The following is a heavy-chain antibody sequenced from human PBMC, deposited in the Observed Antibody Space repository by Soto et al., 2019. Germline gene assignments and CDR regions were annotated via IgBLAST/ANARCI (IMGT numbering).Heavy chain of an antibody. V-gene: IGHV3-23*01. CDR1: GFTFSNYG. CDR2: LSGSGGST. D-gene: IGHD1-1*01. J-gene: IGHJ5*02. CDR3: AKSRVIQS. Sequence: PGGSLRLSCAASGFTFSNYGMNWVRQAPGKGLEWVSALSGSGGSTYYADSVKGRFTISRDNSKNTLYLQMNSLRAEDTAVYYCAKSRVIQSWGQGTLVTVSS.